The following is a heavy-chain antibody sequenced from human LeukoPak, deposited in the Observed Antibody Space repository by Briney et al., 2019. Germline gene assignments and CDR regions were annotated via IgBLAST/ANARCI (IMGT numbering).Heavy chain of an antibody. CDR1: GGSFSGYY. CDR2: INHSGST. CDR3: ARVSEWSTPLDY. Sequence: SETLSLTCAVYGGSFSGYYWSWIRQPPGKGLEWIGEINHSGSTNYNPSLKSRLTISVDTSKNQFSLKLSSVTAADTAVYYCARVSEWSTPLDYWGQGTLVTVSS. V-gene: IGHV4-34*01. J-gene: IGHJ4*02. D-gene: IGHD3-3*01.